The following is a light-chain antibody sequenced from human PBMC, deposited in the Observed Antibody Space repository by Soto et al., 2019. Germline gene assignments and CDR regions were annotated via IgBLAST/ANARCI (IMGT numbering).Light chain of an antibody. CDR3: QQYNGYS. CDR1: QSITSW. Sequence: DIQLTQSPSTLSASVGDRVTITCRASQSITSWLAWYQQKPGKAPKLLTYDATTLQSGVPTRFSGSGSETEFTLTITSLQPDDFATYYCQQYNGYSFGPGTKVDIK. CDR2: DAT. J-gene: IGKJ3*01. V-gene: IGKV1-5*01.